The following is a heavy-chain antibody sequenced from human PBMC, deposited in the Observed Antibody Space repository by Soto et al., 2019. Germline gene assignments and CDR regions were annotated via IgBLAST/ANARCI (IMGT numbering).Heavy chain of an antibody. J-gene: IGHJ4*02. CDR3: AKEGQYNWFLDY. V-gene: IGHV4-59*01. D-gene: IGHD1-1*01. Sequence: SETLSLTCTVSGGSISSYYWSWIRQPPGKGLEWIGYIYYSGSTNYNPSLKSRVTISVDTSKNQFSLKLSSVTAADTAVYYCAKEGQYNWFLDYWGQGALVTVS. CDR1: GGSISSYY. CDR2: IYYSGST.